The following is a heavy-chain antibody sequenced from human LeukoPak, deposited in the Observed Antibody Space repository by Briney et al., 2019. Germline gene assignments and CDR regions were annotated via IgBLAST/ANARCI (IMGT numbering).Heavy chain of an antibody. CDR3: ARAFGLREANDY. D-gene: IGHD3/OR15-3a*01. CDR2: IYHSGST. Sequence: SETLSLTCAVSGGSISSGGYSWSWIRQPPGKGLEWIGYIYHSGSTYYNPSLKSRVTISVDRSKNQFSLKLSSVTAADTAVYYCARAFGLREANDYWGQGTLVTVSS. CDR1: GGSISSGGYS. V-gene: IGHV4-30-2*01. J-gene: IGHJ4*02.